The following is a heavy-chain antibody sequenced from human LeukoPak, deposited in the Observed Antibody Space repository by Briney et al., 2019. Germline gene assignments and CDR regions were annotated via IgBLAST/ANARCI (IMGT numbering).Heavy chain of an antibody. CDR1: GGSISSGDYY. CDR2: IYYSGST. Sequence: SESLSLTYTVSGGSISSGDYYWSWIRRPPGKGLEWIGYIYYSGSTYYNPSLKSRVTISVDTSKNQFSLKLSSVTAADTAVYYCARDWKPDYYGMDVWGQGTTVTVSS. J-gene: IGHJ6*02. CDR3: ARDWKPDYYGMDV. V-gene: IGHV4-30-4*01. D-gene: IGHD1-1*01.